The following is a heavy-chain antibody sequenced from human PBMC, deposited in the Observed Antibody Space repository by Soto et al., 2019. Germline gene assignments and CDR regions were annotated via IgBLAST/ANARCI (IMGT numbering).Heavy chain of an antibody. CDR3: EKDSWFGELSYYFDY. Sequence: GGSLRLSCAASGFTFSSYGMHWVRQAPGKGLEWVAVISYDGSNKYYADSVKGRFTISRDNSKNTLYLQMNSLRAEDTAVYYCEKDSWFGELSYYFDYWGQGTLVTVSS. J-gene: IGHJ4*02. D-gene: IGHD3-10*01. CDR2: ISYDGSNK. V-gene: IGHV3-30*18. CDR1: GFTFSSYG.